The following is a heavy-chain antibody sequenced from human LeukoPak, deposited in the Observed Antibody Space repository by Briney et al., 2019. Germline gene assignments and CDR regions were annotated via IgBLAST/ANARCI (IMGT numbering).Heavy chain of an antibody. D-gene: IGHD6-13*01. Sequence: SESLSLTCTVSGGSISTYYWSWIWQPPGKGLEWIGYIYYSGSTNYNPSLKSRVTISVDTSKNQFSLKLSSVTAADTAVYYCARLTYSSTLSFDYWGQGTLVTVSS. J-gene: IGHJ4*02. CDR2: IYYSGST. V-gene: IGHV4-59*01. CDR3: ARLTYSSTLSFDY. CDR1: GGSISTYY.